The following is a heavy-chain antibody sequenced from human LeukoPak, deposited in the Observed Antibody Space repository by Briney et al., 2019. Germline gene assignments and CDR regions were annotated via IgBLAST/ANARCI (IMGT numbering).Heavy chain of an antibody. CDR2: ICTAGDT. D-gene: IGHD7-27*01. CDR1: GFTFSSYD. CDR3: ARAGLNWVDAFDI. Sequence: GGSLRLSCAASGFTFSSYDMHWVRHAPGKGLEWVSAICTAGDTYYPGSVKGRFTISRENAKNSLYLQMNSLRAGDTAVYYCARAGLNWVDAFDIWGQGTMVTVSS. J-gene: IGHJ3*02. V-gene: IGHV3-13*01.